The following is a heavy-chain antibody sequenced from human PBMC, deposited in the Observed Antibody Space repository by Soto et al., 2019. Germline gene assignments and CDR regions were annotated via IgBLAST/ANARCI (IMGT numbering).Heavy chain of an antibody. D-gene: IGHD3-10*01. J-gene: IGHJ6*02. CDR2: IYYNGNT. V-gene: IGHV4-31*02. Sequence: QVQVQESGPGLVKPSQTLSLKCSVSGGSIGSRDYYWSWIRQHPEKGLELIGSIYYNGNTDYNPSLRGRPTMSLGTSMNEFSLKLTSVTAADTAVYYCARDKGGAALKGSGMDVWGQGTTVTVS. CDR1: GGSIGSRDYY. CDR3: ARDKGGAALKGSGMDV.